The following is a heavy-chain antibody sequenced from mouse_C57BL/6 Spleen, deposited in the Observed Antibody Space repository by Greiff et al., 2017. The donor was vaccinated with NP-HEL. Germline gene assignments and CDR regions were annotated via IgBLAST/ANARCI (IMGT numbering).Heavy chain of an antibody. J-gene: IGHJ4*01. CDR1: GCTVTSDW. CDR2: IYPGGGST. CDR3: ARSRPAYAMDY. V-gene: IGHV1-55*01. Sequence: QVQLQQPGAYPVKPGVVGKMGGKVVGCTVTSDWRTWVRVVPGQGLEWIRDIYPGGGSTNYNEKFKSKATLTVDTSSSTAYMQLSSLTSEDSAVYYCARSRPAYAMDYWGQGTSVTVSS.